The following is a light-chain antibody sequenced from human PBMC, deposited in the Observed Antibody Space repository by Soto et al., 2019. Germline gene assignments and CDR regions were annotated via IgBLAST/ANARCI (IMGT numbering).Light chain of an antibody. CDR3: QQLSTYPST. Sequence: IQLTQSPSSLSASVGDRVTITCRASQGIGSYLAWYQQKPGEAPKLLIFAASTLQSGVPSRFSGSGSETDFTLTISSLQAEDFATYYCQQLSTYPSTFGGGPKVEIK. J-gene: IGKJ4*01. CDR1: QGIGSY. CDR2: AAS. V-gene: IGKV1-9*01.